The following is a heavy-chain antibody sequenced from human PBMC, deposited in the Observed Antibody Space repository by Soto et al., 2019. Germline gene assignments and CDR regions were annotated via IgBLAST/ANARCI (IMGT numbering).Heavy chain of an antibody. D-gene: IGHD5-18*01. V-gene: IGHV1-3*01. J-gene: IGHJ6*03. CDR1: GYTFASYA. CDR3: ARDSRGYSYGLAYHYMDV. Sequence: ASVKVSCKASGYTFASYAMHWVRQAPGQRLEWMGWINAGNGNTKYSQKFQGRVTITRDTSASTAYMELSSLRSEDTAVYYCARDSRGYSYGLAYHYMDVWGKVTTVTVSS. CDR2: INAGNGNT.